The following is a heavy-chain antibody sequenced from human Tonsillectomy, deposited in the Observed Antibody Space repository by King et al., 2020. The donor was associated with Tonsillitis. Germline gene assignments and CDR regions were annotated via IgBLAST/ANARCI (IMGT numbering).Heavy chain of an antibody. CDR1: GFTFSSYA. V-gene: IGHV3-23*04. Sequence: VQLVESGGGLVQPGGSLRLSCAASGFTFSSYAMSWVRQARGKGLEWVSVSSVSGCSTYYADSVKGRFTISRDNSKNTLYLQMNSLRAEDTAVYYVAKTTRLEDYYYGMDVWGQGTTVTVSS. CDR3: AKTTRLEDYYYGMDV. CDR2: SSVSGCST. J-gene: IGHJ6*02. D-gene: IGHD1-1*01.